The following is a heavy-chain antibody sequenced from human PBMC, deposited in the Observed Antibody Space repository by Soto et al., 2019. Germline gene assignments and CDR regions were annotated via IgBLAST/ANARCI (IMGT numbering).Heavy chain of an antibody. CDR2: INAGNGNT. CDR3: ARIPGIAAAGTPSPFDP. V-gene: IGHV1-3*01. J-gene: IGHJ5*02. CDR1: GYTFTSYA. D-gene: IGHD6-13*01. Sequence: GASVKVSCKASGYTFTSYAMHWVRQAPGQRLEWMGWINAGNGNTKYSQKFQGRVTITRDTSASTAYMELSSLRSEDTAVYYCARIPGIAAAGTPSPFDPWGQGTLVTVSS.